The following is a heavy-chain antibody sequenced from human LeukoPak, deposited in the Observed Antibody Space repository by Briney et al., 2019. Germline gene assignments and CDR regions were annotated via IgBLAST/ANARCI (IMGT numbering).Heavy chain of an antibody. Sequence: SETLSLTCAVSNYSITSGFYWGWIRQPPGKGLEWIASIYHSGNTYYNPSLQSRVTISVDTSSDRFSLILNSVTAADTALYYCAASPNFDRHDFWGQGTLVTVSS. CDR1: NYSITSGFY. V-gene: IGHV4-38-2*01. D-gene: IGHD4/OR15-4a*01. CDR2: IYHSGNT. J-gene: IGHJ4*02. CDR3: AASPNFDRHDF.